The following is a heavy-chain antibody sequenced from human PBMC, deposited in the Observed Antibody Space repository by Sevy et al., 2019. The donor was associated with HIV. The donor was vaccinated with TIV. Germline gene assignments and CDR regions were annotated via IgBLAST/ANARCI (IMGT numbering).Heavy chain of an antibody. CDR3: ARDQGGYSGYYPPDY. D-gene: IGHD5-12*01. CDR2: IIPIFGTA. J-gene: IGHJ4*02. Sequence: ASLKVSCKASGGTFSSYAISWVRQAPGQGLEWMGGIIPIFGTANYAQKFQGRVTITADESTSTAYMELSSLRSEDTAVYYCARDQGGYSGYYPPDYWGQGTLVTVSS. CDR1: GGTFSSYA. V-gene: IGHV1-69*13.